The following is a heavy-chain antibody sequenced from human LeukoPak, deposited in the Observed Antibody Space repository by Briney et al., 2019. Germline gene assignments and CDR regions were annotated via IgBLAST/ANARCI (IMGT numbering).Heavy chain of an antibody. CDR2: IIPIFGTA. V-gene: IGHV1-69*05. Sequence: SVKVSCKASGGTFSSYAISWVRQAPGQGLEWMGRIIPIFGTANYAQKFQGRVPITTDESTSTAYMELSSLRSEDTAVYYCATVGRGYSYGYWGQGTLVTVSS. J-gene: IGHJ4*02. D-gene: IGHD5-18*01. CDR1: GGTFSSYA. CDR3: ATVGRGYSYGY.